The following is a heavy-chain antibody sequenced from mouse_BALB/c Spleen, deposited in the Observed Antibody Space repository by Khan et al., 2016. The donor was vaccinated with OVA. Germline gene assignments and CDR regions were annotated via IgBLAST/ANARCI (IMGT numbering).Heavy chain of an antibody. CDR1: GFSLTSYG. Sequence: QVQLKESGPGLVAPSQSLSITCTVSGFSLTSYGVHWVRQPPGKGLEWLGVIWAGGSTNYNSALMSRLSISKDNSKRQVFLKMKSLQNYDTAMYYCARLEDIWGQGTTLTVSS. CDR3: ARLEDI. J-gene: IGHJ2*01. V-gene: IGHV2-9*02. CDR2: IWAGGST. D-gene: IGHD1-3*01.